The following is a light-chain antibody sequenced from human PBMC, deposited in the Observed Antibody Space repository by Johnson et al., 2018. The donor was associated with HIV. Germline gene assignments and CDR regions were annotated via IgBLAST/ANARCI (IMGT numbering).Light chain of an antibody. CDR3: GTWDNSLSAHFV. CDR1: SSNIGNNY. CDR2: ENS. Sequence: QSVLTQPPSVSAAPGQKVTISCSGGSSNIGNNYVSWYQQLPRAAPKLLIYENSKRPSGIPDRFSGSKSGTSATLDITGLQTGDEADYYCGTWDNSLSAHFVFGSGTKLTVL. V-gene: IGLV1-51*02. J-gene: IGLJ1*01.